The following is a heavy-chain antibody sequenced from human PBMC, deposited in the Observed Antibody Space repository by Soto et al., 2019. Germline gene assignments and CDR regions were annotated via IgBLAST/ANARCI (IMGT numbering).Heavy chain of an antibody. V-gene: IGHV4-34*01. J-gene: IGHJ6*03. CDR2: INHSGST. D-gene: IGHD3-3*01. CDR3: ARAKIFGVATLAKPYYYYMDV. CDR1: GGSFSGYY. Sequence: SETLSLTCAVYGGSFSGYYWSWIRQPPGKGLEWIGEINHSGSTNYNPSLKSRVTISVDTSKNQFSLKLSSVTAADTAVYYCARAKIFGVATLAKPYYYYMDVWGKGTTVTVSS.